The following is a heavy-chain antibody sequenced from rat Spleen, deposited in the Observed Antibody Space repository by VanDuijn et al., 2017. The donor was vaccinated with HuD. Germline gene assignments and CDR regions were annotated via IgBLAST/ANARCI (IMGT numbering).Heavy chain of an antibody. J-gene: IGHJ2*01. V-gene: IGHV5-25*01. D-gene: IGHD3-4*01. CDR3: ARLATDYFDY. Sequence: EVQLVESGGGLVRPGRPMKLSCAASGFTFSAYYMAWVRQAPTRGLEWVASISAGGGNTYYRDSVKGRFTISRDNAQSTLYLQMDSLRSEDTATYYCARLATDYFDYWGQGVMLTVSS. CDR2: ISAGGGNT. CDR1: GFTFSAYY.